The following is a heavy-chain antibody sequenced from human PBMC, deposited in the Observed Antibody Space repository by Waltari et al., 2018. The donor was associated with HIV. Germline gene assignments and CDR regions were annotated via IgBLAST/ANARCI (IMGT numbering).Heavy chain of an antibody. CDR3: ARDPYGSGSPGS. D-gene: IGHD3-10*01. CDR2: ISSSSSTI. V-gene: IGHV3-48*01. Sequence: EVQLVEYGGGLVQPGGSLRLSCAASGFTFSRYSLNWVRQAPGKGLEWVSYISSSSSTIYYADSVKGRFTISRDNAKNSLYLQMNSLRAEDTAVYYCARDPYGSGSPGSWGQGTLVTVSS. J-gene: IGHJ4*02. CDR1: GFTFSRYS.